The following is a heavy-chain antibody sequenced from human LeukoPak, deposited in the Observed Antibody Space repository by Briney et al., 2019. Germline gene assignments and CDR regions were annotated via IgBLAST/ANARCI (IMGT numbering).Heavy chain of an antibody. CDR2: IYYTGST. D-gene: IGHD1-26*01. V-gene: IGHV4-59*04. CDR1: GGSISSHY. CDR3: ARRLVGPTLFYFDY. J-gene: IGHJ4*02. Sequence: PSETLSLTCTVSGGSISSHYWSWIRQPPGKGLEWVGTIYYTGSTYYNPSLKSRVTLSVDTSKNQFSLKLNSVTAADTALYYCARRLVGPTLFYFDYWGQGTLVTVSS.